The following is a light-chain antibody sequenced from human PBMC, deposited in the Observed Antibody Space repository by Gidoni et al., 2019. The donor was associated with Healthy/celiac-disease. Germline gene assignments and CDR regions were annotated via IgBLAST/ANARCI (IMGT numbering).Light chain of an antibody. V-gene: IGKV3-20*01. J-gene: IGKJ1*01. CDR1: QSVSSSY. CDR3: QQYGSSPRT. Sequence: EIVLTQSPGTLSSSPGERATLSCRASQSVSSSYLAWYQQKPSQAPRLLIYGASSRATGIPDRFSSSGSGTDFTLTISRLEPEDFAVYYFQQYGSSPRTFGQGTKVEIK. CDR2: GAS.